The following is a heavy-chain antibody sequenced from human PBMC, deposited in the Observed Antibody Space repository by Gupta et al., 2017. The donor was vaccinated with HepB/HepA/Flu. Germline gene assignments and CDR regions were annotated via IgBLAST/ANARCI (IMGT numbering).Heavy chain of an antibody. CDR2: IYYSGST. Sequence: QVQLQESGPGLVKPSETLSLTCTVSGGSISSYYWSWIRQPPGKGLEWIGYIYYSGSTNYNPSLKSRVTISVDTSKNQFSLKLSSVTAADTAVYYCASSTVTTGATDYWGQGTLVTVSS. V-gene: IGHV4-59*08. CDR3: ASSTVTTGATDY. J-gene: IGHJ4*02. CDR1: GGSISSYY. D-gene: IGHD4-17*01.